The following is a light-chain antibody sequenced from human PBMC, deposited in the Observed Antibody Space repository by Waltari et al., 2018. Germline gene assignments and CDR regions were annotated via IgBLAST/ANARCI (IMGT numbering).Light chain of an antibody. V-gene: IGKV3-20*01. J-gene: IGKJ1*01. CDR2: DAS. CDR3: QKYESLPAT. CDR1: QSVRKY. Sequence: EIVLTQSPGTLSLSPGERAPLSCRASQSVRKYLAWYQQRPGQAPRLLIYDASTSATGIPDRFSGSGFGTDFSLTISRLEPEDFAVYYCQKYESLPATFGQGTKVEIK.